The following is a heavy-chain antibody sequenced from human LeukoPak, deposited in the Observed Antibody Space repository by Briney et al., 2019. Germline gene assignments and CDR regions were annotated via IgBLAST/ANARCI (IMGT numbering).Heavy chain of an antibody. D-gene: IGHD3-3*01. Sequence: GGSLRLSCAASGLHFSGTAMSWVRQAPGKGLEWVSAISHDGMNAYYADSVKGRSTISRDNSKNTLYLQMNSLRAEDTAVYYCARGYDFWSGYSFDYWGQGTLVTVSS. J-gene: IGHJ4*02. CDR1: GLHFSGTA. CDR2: ISHDGMNA. CDR3: ARGYDFWSGYSFDY. V-gene: IGHV3-23*01.